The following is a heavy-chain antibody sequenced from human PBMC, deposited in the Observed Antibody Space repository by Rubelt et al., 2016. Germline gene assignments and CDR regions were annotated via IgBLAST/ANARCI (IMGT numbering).Heavy chain of an antibody. J-gene: IGHJ4*02. CDR1: GGSISSYY. D-gene: IGHD3-16*01. CDR2: LFYSGST. Sequence: QVQLQESGPGLVKPSETLSLTCTVSGGSISSYYWSWIRQPPGKGLEWIGYLFYSGSTNYNPSLKSRVTISVDTSKNQFSLKLSSVTAADTAVYYCARGNDYYYFDYWGQGTLVTVSS. CDR3: ARGNDYYYFDY. V-gene: IGHV4-59*01.